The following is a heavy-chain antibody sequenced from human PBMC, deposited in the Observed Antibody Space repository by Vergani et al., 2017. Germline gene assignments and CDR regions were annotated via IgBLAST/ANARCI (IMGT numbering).Heavy chain of an antibody. CDR1: GFTLSNYD. D-gene: IGHD3-16*01. V-gene: IGHV3-30*02. CDR2: IQFDGSNQ. CDR3: AKHFRGWGIDY. Sequence: QVQLVESGGGVVQRGGSLRLSCATSGFTLSNYDMQWIRQWPGKGLEFVDFIQFDGSNQYYADSVKGRFTLSRDCSKNTLYLQMNSLRTDDTATYYCAKHFRGWGIDYWGQGTQFIVSS. J-gene: IGHJ4*02.